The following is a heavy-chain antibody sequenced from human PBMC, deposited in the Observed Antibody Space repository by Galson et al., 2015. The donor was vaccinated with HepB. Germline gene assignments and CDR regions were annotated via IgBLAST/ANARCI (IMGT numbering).Heavy chain of an antibody. Sequence: ETLSLTCAVYGGSFSGYYWSWIRQPPGKGLEWIGEINHSGSTNYNPSLKSRVTISVDTSKNQFPLKLSSVTAADTAVYYCARSTMVRGVISYYYYYGMDVWGQGTTVTVSS. CDR2: INHSGST. D-gene: IGHD3-10*01. CDR3: ARSTMVRGVISYYYYYGMDV. J-gene: IGHJ6*02. CDR1: GGSFSGYY. V-gene: IGHV4-34*01.